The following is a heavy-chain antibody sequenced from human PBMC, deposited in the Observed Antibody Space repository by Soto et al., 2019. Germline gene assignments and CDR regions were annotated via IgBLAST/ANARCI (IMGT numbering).Heavy chain of an antibody. CDR3: ARPARYYDSSGYFDY. V-gene: IGHV1-69*13. D-gene: IGHD3-22*01. CDR1: GRTFSSYA. Sequence: ASVKVSCKASGRTFSSYAISWVRQAPGQGIEWMGGIIPIFGTANYAQKFQGRVTITADESTSSAYMELGSLRSEDTAVYYCARPARYYDSSGYFDYWGQGTLVTVSS. J-gene: IGHJ4*02. CDR2: IIPIFGTA.